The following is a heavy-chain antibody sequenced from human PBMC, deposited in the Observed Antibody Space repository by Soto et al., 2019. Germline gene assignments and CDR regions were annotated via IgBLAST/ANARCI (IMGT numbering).Heavy chain of an antibody. D-gene: IGHD2-2*01. CDR1: GFTFSRYG. V-gene: IGHV3-21*01. Sequence: EVQLVESGGGLVKPGGSLRLSCAASGFTFSRYGMNWVRQAPGKGLEWVSSISSSTSYVYYADSVKGRFSVSRDNAKKILYLEMYALRTEDTAVYYCARDPSEGRVGNWFESWGQGPLVTVSS. CDR3: ARDPSEGRVGNWFES. CDR2: ISSSTSYV. J-gene: IGHJ5*01.